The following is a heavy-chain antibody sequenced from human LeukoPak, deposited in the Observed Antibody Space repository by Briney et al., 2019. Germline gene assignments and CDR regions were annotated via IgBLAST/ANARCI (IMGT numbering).Heavy chain of an antibody. V-gene: IGHV3-74*01. J-gene: IGHJ4*02. CDR2: INGDGSTS. Sequence: GGSLRLSCAASGFTFYSYWMHWVRQAPGKGLVWVSCINGDGSTSNYADSVKGRFTISRDNAKNTLYLQMHSLRAEGTAVYYCARDEPTVTTGPPVGSWGQGTLVTVSS. CDR1: GFTFYSYW. D-gene: IGHD4-17*01. CDR3: ARDEPTVTTGPPVGS.